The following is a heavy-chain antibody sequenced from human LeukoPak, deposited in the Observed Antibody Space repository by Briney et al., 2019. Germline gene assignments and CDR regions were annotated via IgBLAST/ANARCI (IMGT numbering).Heavy chain of an antibody. V-gene: IGHV3-23*01. D-gene: IGHD3-22*01. Sequence: SGGSLRLSCAASGFTFSSYAMSWVRQAPGKGLEWVSAISGSGGSTYYADSVKGRFTISRDNSKNALYLQMNSLRAEDTAVYYCAKRSRYYDSNPGGGYWGQGTLVTVSS. CDR2: ISGSGGST. CDR1: GFTFSSYA. CDR3: AKRSRYYDSNPGGGY. J-gene: IGHJ4*02.